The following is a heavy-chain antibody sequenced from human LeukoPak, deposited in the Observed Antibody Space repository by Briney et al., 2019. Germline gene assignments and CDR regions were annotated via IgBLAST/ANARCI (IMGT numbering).Heavy chain of an antibody. D-gene: IGHD3-9*01. CDR3: ARSPIYDILTLDY. V-gene: IGHV3-30*04. Sequence: GRSLRLSCAASGFTFSSYAMHWVRQAPGKGLEWVAVISYDGSNKYYAGSVKGRFTISRDNSKNTLYLQMNSLRAEDTAVYYCARSPIYDILTLDYWGQGTLVTVSS. J-gene: IGHJ4*02. CDR2: ISYDGSNK. CDR1: GFTFSSYA.